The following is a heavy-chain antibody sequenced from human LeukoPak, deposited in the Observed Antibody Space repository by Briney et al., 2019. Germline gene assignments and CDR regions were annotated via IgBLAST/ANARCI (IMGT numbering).Heavy chain of an antibody. Sequence: PSGTLSLTCAVSGGSITSYYWSWIRQSPGKGLEWIGYIYYSGSTNYNPSLKSRVTISVDTSKNQFSLKLSSVTAADTAVYYCARDLGKSLPAVMAWAYWGQGTLVTVSS. J-gene: IGHJ4*02. CDR1: GGSITSYY. CDR3: ARDLGKSLPAVMAWAY. V-gene: IGHV4-59*01. D-gene: IGHD2-8*01. CDR2: IYYSGST.